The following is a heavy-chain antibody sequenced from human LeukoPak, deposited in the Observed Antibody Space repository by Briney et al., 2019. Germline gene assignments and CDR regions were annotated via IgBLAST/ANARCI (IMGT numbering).Heavy chain of an antibody. Sequence: SETLSLTCTVSGGSISSSSYYWGWIRQPPGKGLEWIGSIYYSGSTYYNPSLKSRVTISVDTPKNQFSLKLSSVTAADTAVYYCAREGYCSSTSCYVRTIFYYWGQGTLVTVSS. V-gene: IGHV4-39*07. CDR2: IYYSGST. CDR3: AREGYCSSTSCYVRTIFYY. J-gene: IGHJ4*02. D-gene: IGHD2-2*01. CDR1: GGSISSSSYY.